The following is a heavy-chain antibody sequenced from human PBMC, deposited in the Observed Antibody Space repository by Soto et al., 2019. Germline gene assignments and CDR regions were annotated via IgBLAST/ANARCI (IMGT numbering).Heavy chain of an antibody. CDR1: GFTFSSYG. D-gene: IGHD3-10*01. CDR3: ARDTARAMVRIYYGMDV. V-gene: IGHV3-33*01. CDR2: IWYDGSNK. Sequence: QVPLVESGGGVVQPGRSLRLSCAASGFTFSSYGIHWVRQAPGTGLEGVAVIWYDGSNKYYADSVKGRLTISRDNSKNTLYLQMNRLRAEYTAVYYCARDTARAMVRIYYGMDVWGQGTTVTVSS. J-gene: IGHJ6*02.